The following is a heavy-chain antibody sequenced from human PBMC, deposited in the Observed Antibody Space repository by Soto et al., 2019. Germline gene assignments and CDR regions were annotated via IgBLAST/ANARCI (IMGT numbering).Heavy chain of an antibody. CDR3: AKVFSYDFWSGSPLEYYFDY. CDR1: GFTFSSYA. J-gene: IGHJ4*02. Sequence: PGGSLRLSCAASGFTFSSYAMSWVRQAPGKGLEWVSAISGSGGSTYYADSVKGRFTISRDNSKNTLYLQMNSLRAEDTAVYYCAKVFSYDFWSGSPLEYYFDYWGQGTLVTVSS. V-gene: IGHV3-23*01. D-gene: IGHD3-3*01. CDR2: ISGSGGST.